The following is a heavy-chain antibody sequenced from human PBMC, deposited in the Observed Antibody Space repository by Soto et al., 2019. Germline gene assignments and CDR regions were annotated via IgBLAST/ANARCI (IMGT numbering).Heavy chain of an antibody. Sequence: PSETLSLTCAISGDSVSDNSGAWNWIRQSPSRGLEWLGRTYYRSKWFYDYAASVKTRITINPDTSKNQFSLQLNSVTPEDTAVYYCTRDRAVAGTYYYGMDVWGQGTTVTVSS. D-gene: IGHD6-19*01. V-gene: IGHV6-1*01. CDR2: TYYRSKWFY. J-gene: IGHJ6*02. CDR1: GDSVSDNSGA. CDR3: TRDRAVAGTYYYGMDV.